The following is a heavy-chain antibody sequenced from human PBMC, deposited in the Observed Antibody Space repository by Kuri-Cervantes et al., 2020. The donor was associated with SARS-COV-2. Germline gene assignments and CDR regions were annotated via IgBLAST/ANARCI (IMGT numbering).Heavy chain of an antibody. CDR2: IYYSGST. J-gene: IGHJ4*02. V-gene: IGHV4-39*07. CDR3: ARVGVVIAIPDY. Sequence: SETLSLTCTVSGGSVSSGSYYWSWIRQPPGKGLEWIGSIYYSGSTYYNPSLKSRVTISVGTSKNQFSLKLSSVTAADTAVYYCARVGVVIAIPDYWGQGTLVTVSS. D-gene: IGHD2-21*01. CDR1: GGSVSSGSYY.